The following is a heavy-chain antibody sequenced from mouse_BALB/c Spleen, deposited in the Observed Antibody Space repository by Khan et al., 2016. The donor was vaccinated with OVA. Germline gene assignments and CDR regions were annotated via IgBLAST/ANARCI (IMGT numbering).Heavy chain of an antibody. CDR3: ARGGYGGFAY. CDR1: GYTFSSYW. Sequence: QVQLQQSGGDLMKPGASVKISCKATGYTFSSYWIEWVKQRPGHGLEWIGQIFPGSVSTTYNEKFKGKATFTADTSSNTAYMQLSSLTSEDSAVYYCARGGYGGFAYWGQGPLVPVSA. D-gene: IGHD2-2*01. CDR2: IFPGSVST. V-gene: IGHV1-9*01. J-gene: IGHJ3*01.